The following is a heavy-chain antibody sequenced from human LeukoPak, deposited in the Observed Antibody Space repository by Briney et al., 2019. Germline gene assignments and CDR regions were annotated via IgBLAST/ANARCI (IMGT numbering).Heavy chain of an antibody. V-gene: IGHV3-21*01. D-gene: IGHD2-2*01. CDR3: ATLSPDCSSTSCRDY. J-gene: IGHJ4*02. CDR2: ISSSSSYI. CDR1: GFTFSSYS. Sequence: GGSLRLSCAASGFTFSSYSMNWIRQAPGKGLEWVSSISSSSSYIYYADSVKGRFTISRDNAKNSPYLQMNSLRAEDTAVYYCATLSPDCSSTSCRDYWGQGTLVTVSS.